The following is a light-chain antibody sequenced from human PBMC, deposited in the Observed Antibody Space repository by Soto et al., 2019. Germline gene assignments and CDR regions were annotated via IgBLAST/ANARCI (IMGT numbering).Light chain of an antibody. CDR2: EVT. Sequence: QSALTQPPSASGSPGQSVTISCTGTSSDVGGYNYVSWYQQHPDKAPKLMIYEVTKRPSGVPDRFSGSKSGTTATLTVSGLQAEDEADYYCSSYAGSNNFDVFGTGTKLTVL. V-gene: IGLV2-8*01. CDR1: SSDVGGYNY. J-gene: IGLJ1*01. CDR3: SSYAGSNNFDV.